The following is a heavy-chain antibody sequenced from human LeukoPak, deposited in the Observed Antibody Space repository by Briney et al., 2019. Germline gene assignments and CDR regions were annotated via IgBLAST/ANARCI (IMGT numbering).Heavy chain of an antibody. Sequence: PPGTLCLSCAVSGVSIRGVSNYWGCIRQPPGKGMEWIMCMYDSGSTYYNPYVKSRVTISVDTSKNQFSLMLTSVTAADTALYYCARHPYELSYCSGGSCYDYWGQGTLVTVSS. J-gene: IGHJ4*02. CDR2: MYDSGST. CDR3: ARHPYELSYCSGGSCYDY. V-gene: IGHV4-39*01. D-gene: IGHD2-15*01. CDR1: GVSIRGVSNY.